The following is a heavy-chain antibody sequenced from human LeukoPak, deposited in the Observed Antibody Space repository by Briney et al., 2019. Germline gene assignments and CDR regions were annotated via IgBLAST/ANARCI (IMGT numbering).Heavy chain of an antibody. CDR3: ARRLSGPGIAAAGSGYYFDY. J-gene: IGHJ4*02. CDR2: IYYSGST. Sequence: PSETLSLTCTVSGGSISSYYWSWIRQPPGKELEWIGYIYYSGSTNYNPSLTSRVTISVDTSKNQFSLKLSSVTAADTAVYYCARRLSGPGIAAAGSGYYFDYWGQGTLVTVSS. D-gene: IGHD6-13*01. V-gene: IGHV4-59*08. CDR1: GGSISSYY.